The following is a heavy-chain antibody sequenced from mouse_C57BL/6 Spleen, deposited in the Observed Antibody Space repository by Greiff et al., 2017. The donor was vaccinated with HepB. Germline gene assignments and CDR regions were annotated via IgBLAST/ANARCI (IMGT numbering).Heavy chain of an antibody. J-gene: IGHJ4*01. D-gene: IGHD2-4*01. CDR2: IYPSDSET. V-gene: IGHV1-61*01. CDR1: GYTFTSYW. CDR3: ARGGADYGGARY. Sequence: QVQLQQPGAELVRPGSSVKLSCKASGYTFTSYWMDWVKQRPGQGLEWIGNIYPSDSETHYNQKFKDKATLTVDKSSSTAYMQLSSLTSEDSAVYYCARGGADYGGARYWGQGTSVTVSS.